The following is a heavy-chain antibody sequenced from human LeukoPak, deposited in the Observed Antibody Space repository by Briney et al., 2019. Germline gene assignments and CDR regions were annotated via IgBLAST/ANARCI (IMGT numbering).Heavy chain of an antibody. CDR2: IYPGDSGP. J-gene: IGHJ3*01. CDR3: GMSGDRVPLQDDVFDV. CDR1: GYSFTSYC. V-gene: IGHV5-51*01. Sequence: GESLKLSCKVSGYSFTSYCIGWVRQMPGKGLEWMGIIYPGDSGPTYSPSFQGQVTISVDKSISTAYLQWSSLQASDTAMYYCGMSGDRVPLQDDVFDVWGQGTMVTVST. D-gene: IGHD1-26*01.